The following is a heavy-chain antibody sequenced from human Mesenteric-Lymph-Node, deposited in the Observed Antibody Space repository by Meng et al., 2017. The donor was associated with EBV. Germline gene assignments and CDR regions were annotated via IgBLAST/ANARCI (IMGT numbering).Heavy chain of an antibody. V-gene: IGHV3-30-3*01. CDR2: ISYDGSNK. CDR1: GFTFSSYA. J-gene: IGHJ4*02. CDR3: ARDGADSSGYIVTSYFDY. Sequence: QVQLVESXXXXXQXXRXXRLSCAASGFTFSSYAMHWVRQAPGKGLEWVAVISYDGSNKYYADSVKGRFTISRDNSKNTLYLQMNSLRAEDTAVYYCARDGADSSGYIVTSYFDYWGQGTLVTVSS. D-gene: IGHD3-22*01.